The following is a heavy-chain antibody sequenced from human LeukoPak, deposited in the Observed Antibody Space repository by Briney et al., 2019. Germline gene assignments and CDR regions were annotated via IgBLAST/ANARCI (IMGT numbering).Heavy chain of an antibody. D-gene: IGHD3-10*01. CDR3: ARGLVGYYGSGSFDY. J-gene: IGHJ4*02. V-gene: IGHV1-8*01. CDR2: MNPNSGNT. Sequence: ASVKVSCKASGYTFTSYDINWVRHATGQGLEWMGWMNPNSGNTGYAQKFQGRVTMTRNTSISTAYMELSSLRSEDTAVYYCARGLVGYYGSGSFDYWGQGTLATVSS. CDR1: GYTFTSYD.